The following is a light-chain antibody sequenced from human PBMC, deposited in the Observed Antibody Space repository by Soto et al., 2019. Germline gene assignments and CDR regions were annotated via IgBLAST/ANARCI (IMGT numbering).Light chain of an antibody. CDR1: SSDIGAYNF. V-gene: IGLV2-14*03. J-gene: IGLJ2*01. CDR3: SSWATSTTMI. CDR2: DVN. Sequence: QSALTQPASVSGSPGQSITISCTGTSSDIGAYNFVSWYQQHPGKAPKLMLYDVNIRPSGVSNRFSGSKSVNTASLTIFGRQAEDEAHYCCSSWATSTTMIFRLGTKLTVL.